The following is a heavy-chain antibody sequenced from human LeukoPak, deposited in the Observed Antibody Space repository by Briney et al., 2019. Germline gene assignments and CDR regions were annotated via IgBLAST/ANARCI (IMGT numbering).Heavy chain of an antibody. Sequence: SETLSLTCAVYGGSFSGYYWSWIRQPPGKGLEWIGYIYYSGSTNYNPSLKSRVTISVDTSKNQFSLKLSSVTAADTAVYYCARGLFSATGYYYYMDVWGKGTTVTISS. V-gene: IGHV4-59*01. D-gene: IGHD5-12*01. CDR3: ARGLFSATGYYYYMDV. CDR1: GGSFSGYY. J-gene: IGHJ6*03. CDR2: IYYSGST.